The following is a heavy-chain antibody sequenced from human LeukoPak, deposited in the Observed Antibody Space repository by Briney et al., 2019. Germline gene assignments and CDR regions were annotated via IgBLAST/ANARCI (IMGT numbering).Heavy chain of an antibody. CDR3: ARDQWGVIRPHAFDI. CDR2: INAGNGNT. Sequence: GASVKVSCKASGYTFTSYAMHWVRQAPGQRLEWMGWINAGNGNTKYSQKFQGRVTITRDTSASTAYMELSSLRSEDTAVYYCARDQWGVIRPHAFDIWGQGTMVTVSS. D-gene: IGHD3-16*02. CDR1: GYTFTSYA. J-gene: IGHJ3*02. V-gene: IGHV1-3*01.